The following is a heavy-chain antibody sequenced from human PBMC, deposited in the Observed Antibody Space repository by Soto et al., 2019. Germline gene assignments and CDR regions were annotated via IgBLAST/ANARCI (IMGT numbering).Heavy chain of an antibody. V-gene: IGHV3-23*01. CDR1: GFTFSNHA. D-gene: IGHD2-2*01. CDR2: ISDSGST. CDR3: ARDPGGHYGTSTSCLYFFDH. J-gene: IGHJ4*02. Sequence: EVQLLESGGALVQPGGSLRLSCAASGFTFSNHAMNWVRQAPGKGLEWVSTISDSGSTYYADSVKGRFTISRDNSKNTLYRQMNSLRAEDTAVYYCARDPGGHYGTSTSCLYFFDHWGQGTLVLVSS.